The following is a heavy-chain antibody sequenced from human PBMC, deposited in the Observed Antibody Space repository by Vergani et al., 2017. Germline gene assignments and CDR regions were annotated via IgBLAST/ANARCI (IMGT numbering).Heavy chain of an antibody. D-gene: IGHD6-13*01. J-gene: IGHJ3*02. Sequence: EVQLVESGGGLVKPGGSLRLSCAASGFTFSNYGMNWVRQAPGKGLEWASSISNSSSYIYYADSVKGRFTISRDNAKNSLYLQMNSLRAEDTAVYYCALAAADDAFDIWGQGTMVTVSS. CDR3: ALAAADDAFDI. V-gene: IGHV3-21*01. CDR2: ISNSSSYI. CDR1: GFTFSNYG.